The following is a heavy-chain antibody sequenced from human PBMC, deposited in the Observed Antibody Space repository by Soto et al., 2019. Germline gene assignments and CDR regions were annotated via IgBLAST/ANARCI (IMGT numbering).Heavy chain of an antibody. J-gene: IGHJ4*02. Sequence: SETLSLTCTVSGGSVSSGSYYWSWIRQPPGKGLEWIGYIYNSGGTNYNPSLKSRVTISVDTSKNQFSLKLSSVTAADTAVYYCARWSPKGGYSSSSDGWALDYWGQGTLVTVSS. D-gene: IGHD6-6*01. CDR3: ARWSPKGGYSSSSDGWALDY. CDR2: IYNSGGT. V-gene: IGHV4-61*01. CDR1: GGSVSSGSYY.